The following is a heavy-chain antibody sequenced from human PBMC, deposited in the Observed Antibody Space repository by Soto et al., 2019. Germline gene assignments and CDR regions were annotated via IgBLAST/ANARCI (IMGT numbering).Heavy chain of an antibody. J-gene: IGHJ5*02. D-gene: IGHD1-26*01. Sequence: SETLSLTCAVSGGSISSSNWWSWVRPPPGKGLEWIGEIYHSGSTNYNPSLKSRVTISVDKSKNQFSLKMSSVTAADTAVYYCARGSGSYSYRIERWGDGNPVNVPS. CDR3: ARGSGSYSYRIER. CDR1: GGSISSSNW. V-gene: IGHV4-4*02. CDR2: IYHSGST.